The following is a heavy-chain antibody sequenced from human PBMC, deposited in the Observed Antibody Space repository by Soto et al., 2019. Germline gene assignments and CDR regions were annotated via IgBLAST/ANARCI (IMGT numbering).Heavy chain of an antibody. CDR1: GFTFSSYA. J-gene: IGHJ4*02. D-gene: IGHD4-17*01. Sequence: LSCAASGFTFSSYATHWVRQAPGKGLEWVAVISYDGSNKYYADSVKGRFTISRDNSKNTLYLQMNSLRAEDTAVYYCARTGDYVGDYFDYWGQGTLVTVSS. V-gene: IGHV3-30-3*01. CDR3: ARTGDYVGDYFDY. CDR2: ISYDGSNK.